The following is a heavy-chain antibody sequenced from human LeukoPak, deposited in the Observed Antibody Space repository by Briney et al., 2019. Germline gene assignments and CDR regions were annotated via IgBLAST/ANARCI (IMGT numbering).Heavy chain of an antibody. D-gene: IGHD2-15*01. Sequence: GGSLRLSCAASGFTLSDYYMSWIRQAPGKGPEWISYITNSGNNMYYVDSVKGRFTISRDNAKNSLYLQMNSLRAEDTAVYYCARDRGVVVAGMGYYFDYWGQGNLVTVSS. V-gene: IGHV3-11*01. CDR3: ARDRGVVVAGMGYYFDY. CDR2: ITNSGNNM. CDR1: GFTLSDYY. J-gene: IGHJ4*02.